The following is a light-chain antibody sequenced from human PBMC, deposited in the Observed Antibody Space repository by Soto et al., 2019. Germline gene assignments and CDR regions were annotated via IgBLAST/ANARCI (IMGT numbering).Light chain of an antibody. J-gene: IGKJ4*01. CDR2: DAS. CDR1: QSVTSTH. Sequence: EIVLTQSPGTLSLSPGERATLSCRASQSVTSTHLAWYQQKPGQAPRLLIYDASTRATGIPDRFSGSGSGTDFTLTISRLEPEDFAVYYCQQRSNWPLTFGGGTKVDIK. V-gene: IGKV3D-20*02. CDR3: QQRSNWPLT.